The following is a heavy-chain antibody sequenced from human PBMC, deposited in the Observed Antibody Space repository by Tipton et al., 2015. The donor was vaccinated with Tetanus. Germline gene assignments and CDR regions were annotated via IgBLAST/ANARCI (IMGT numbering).Heavy chain of an antibody. J-gene: IGHJ5*02. Sequence: LRLSCAVYGGSFSGYYWSWIRQPPGKGLEWIGEINHSGSTNYNPSLKSRVTISVDTSKNQFSLKLSSVTAADTAVYYCARGPEYSSSVGWFDPWGQGTLVTVSS. CDR3: ARGPEYSSSVGWFDP. D-gene: IGHD6-6*01. CDR1: GGSFSGYY. V-gene: IGHV4-34*01. CDR2: INHSGST.